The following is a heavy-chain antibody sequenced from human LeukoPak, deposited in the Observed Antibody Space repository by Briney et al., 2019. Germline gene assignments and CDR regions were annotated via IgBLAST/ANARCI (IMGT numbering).Heavy chain of an antibody. CDR3: ARGQRTGDLDAFDI. J-gene: IGHJ3*02. CDR1: GFTFSDYY. D-gene: IGHD4-17*01. Sequence: PGGSLRLSCAASGFTFSDYYMSWNREAPGKGLEWVSYISSSGSTIYYADSVKGRFTISRDNAKNSLYLQMNSLRAEDTAVYYCARGQRTGDLDAFDIWGQGTMVTVSS. V-gene: IGHV3-11*01. CDR2: ISSSGSTI.